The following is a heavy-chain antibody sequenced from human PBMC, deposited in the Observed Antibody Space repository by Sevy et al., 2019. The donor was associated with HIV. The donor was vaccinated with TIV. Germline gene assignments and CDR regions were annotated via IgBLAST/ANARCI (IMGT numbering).Heavy chain of an antibody. CDR3: ARDCSGAFCSFDS. CDR1: GYTFTNYG. V-gene: IGHV1-18*04. D-gene: IGHD2-15*01. CDR2: ISAYNGDT. Sequence: PSVKVSCKASGYTFTNYGISWVRQAPGQGLEWMGWISAYNGDTNYAQKVQGRVTLTTDTSTTTAYMELRSLRSDDTAVYYCARDCSGAFCSFDSWGQGSLVTVSS. J-gene: IGHJ4*02.